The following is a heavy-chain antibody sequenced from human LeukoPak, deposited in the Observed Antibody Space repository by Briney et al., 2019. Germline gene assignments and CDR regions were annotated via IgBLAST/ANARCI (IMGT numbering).Heavy chain of an antibody. CDR3: ARGEFVLGSYYPFDY. J-gene: IGHJ4*02. CDR2: IYYSGST. D-gene: IGHD1-26*01. CDR1: GGSISSYY. V-gene: IGHV4-59*12. Sequence: SETLSLTCTVSGGSISSYYWSWIRQPPGKGLEWIGYIYYSGSTYYNPSLKSRVTISVDTSKNQFSLKLSSVTAADTAVYYCARGEFVLGSYYPFDYWGQGTLVTVSS.